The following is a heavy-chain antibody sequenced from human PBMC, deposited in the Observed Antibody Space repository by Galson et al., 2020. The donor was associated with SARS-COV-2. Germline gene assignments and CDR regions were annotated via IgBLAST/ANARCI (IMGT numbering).Heavy chain of an antibody. V-gene: IGHV3-21*01. D-gene: IGHD6-19*01. Sequence: KIGESLKISCAASRFTFSSYSMNWVRQAPGKGLEVVSSISRTSSYIYYADSVKGRFTISRDNANNSLSLQMNSLRAEDTAVYYCSRAGSGWLPDPYYYYAMDVSGQGTTVTVSS. CDR3: SRAGSGWLPDPYYYYAMDV. CDR2: ISRTSSYI. CDR1: RFTFSSYS. J-gene: IGHJ6*02.